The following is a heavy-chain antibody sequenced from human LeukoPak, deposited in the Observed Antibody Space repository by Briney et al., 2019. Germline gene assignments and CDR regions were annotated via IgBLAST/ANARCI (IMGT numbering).Heavy chain of an antibody. D-gene: IGHD6-19*01. J-gene: IGHJ6*02. CDR1: GFTFDDYA. CDR2: ISWNSGSI. V-gene: IGHV3-9*01. Sequence: GRSLRLSCAASGFTFDDYAMHWVRQAPGKGLEWVSGISWNSGSIGYADSVKGRFTISRDNAKNSLYLQMNSLRAEDTALYYCAKDMGGYSSGQGYYYGMDVWGQGTTVTVSS. CDR3: AKDMGGYSSGQGYYYGMDV.